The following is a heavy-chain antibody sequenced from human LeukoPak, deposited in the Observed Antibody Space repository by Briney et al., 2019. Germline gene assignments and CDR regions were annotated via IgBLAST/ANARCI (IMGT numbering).Heavy chain of an antibody. Sequence: GGSLRLSCAASGFTVSSNYMSWVRQAPGKGLEWVSVIYSGGSTYYADSVKGRFTISRHNSKNTLYLQMNSLGAEDTAVYYCAGTDDRSRGDYWGQGTLVTVSS. J-gene: IGHJ4*02. CDR2: IYSGGST. V-gene: IGHV3-53*04. CDR1: GFTVSSNY. CDR3: AGTDDRSRGDY. D-gene: IGHD3-22*01.